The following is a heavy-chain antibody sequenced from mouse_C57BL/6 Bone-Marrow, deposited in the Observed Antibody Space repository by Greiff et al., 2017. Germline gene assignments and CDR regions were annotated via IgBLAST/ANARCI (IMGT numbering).Heavy chain of an antibody. CDR1: GYTFTSYW. V-gene: IGHV1-7*01. CDR3: ARPITTVVADYARDY. Sequence: QVQLQQSGAELAKPWASVKLSCKASGYTFTSYWMHWVQQRPGQGLEWIGYINPSSGYTKYNQKFKDQATLTADKSSSTAYMQLSSLTYEDSAVDYCARPITTVVADYARDYWGQGTSVTVSS. J-gene: IGHJ4*01. D-gene: IGHD1-1*01. CDR2: INPSSGYT.